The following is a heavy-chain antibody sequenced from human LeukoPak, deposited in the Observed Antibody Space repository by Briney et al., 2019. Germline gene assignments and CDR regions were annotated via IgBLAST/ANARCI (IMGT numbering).Heavy chain of an antibody. V-gene: IGHV3-64*01. CDR1: GFTFANYA. D-gene: IGHD6-19*01. CDR3: ARDFDSGWTFDY. J-gene: IGHJ4*02. Sequence: RGSLTLSCVASGFTFANYAMHWVRQAPGKGLEYVSSILTNGVTKNYASSVKGRFTIARDNSKNTLYLQMGSLRGDDTAVYYCARDFDSGWTFDYWGLGTPVTVSS. CDR2: ILTNGVTK.